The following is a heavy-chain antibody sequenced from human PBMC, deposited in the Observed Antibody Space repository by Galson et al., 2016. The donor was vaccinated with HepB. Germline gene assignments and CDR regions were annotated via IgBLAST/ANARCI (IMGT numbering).Heavy chain of an antibody. J-gene: IGHJ4*02. D-gene: IGHD5-12*01. CDR1: GGSISSYY. CDR2: IYYRGST. V-gene: IGHV4-59*01. CDR3: ARDHGGYAFDY. Sequence: SETLSLTCTVSGGSISSYYWSWIRQPPGKGLEWIGSIYYRGSTDYNPSLKSRVTISLDTSKKQFSLKLSSVTAADTAMYYCARDHGGYAFDYWGQGTLVTVSS.